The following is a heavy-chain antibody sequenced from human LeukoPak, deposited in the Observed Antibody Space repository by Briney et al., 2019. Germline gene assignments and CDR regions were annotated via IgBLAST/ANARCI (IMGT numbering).Heavy chain of an antibody. D-gene: IGHD3-22*01. CDR3: ASLKYYYDSSGYRSNYMDV. J-gene: IGHJ6*03. Sequence: PGGSLRLSCAASGFTFSSYSMNWVRQAPGKGLEWVSYISSSSSTIYYADSVKGRFAISRDNAKNSLYLQMNSLRAEDTAVYYCASLKYYYDSSGYRSNYMDVWGKGTTVTVSS. CDR1: GFTFSSYS. CDR2: ISSSSSTI. V-gene: IGHV3-48*01.